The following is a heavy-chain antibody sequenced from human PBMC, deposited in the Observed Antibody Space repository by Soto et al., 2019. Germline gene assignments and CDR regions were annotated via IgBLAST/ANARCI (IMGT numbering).Heavy chain of an antibody. CDR3: ARISDDSGSYYRPLDF. V-gene: IGHV3-7*01. CDR2: IKQDGSEE. D-gene: IGHD3-10*01. Sequence: GGSLRLSXAASGFTFSTYLMTWVRQAPGKGLEWVANIKQDGSEEYYVDSVKGRFTISRDDAKNSLYLQMNSLRAEDTAVYYCARISDDSGSYYRPLDFWGQGTLVTVSS. J-gene: IGHJ4*02. CDR1: GFTFSTYL.